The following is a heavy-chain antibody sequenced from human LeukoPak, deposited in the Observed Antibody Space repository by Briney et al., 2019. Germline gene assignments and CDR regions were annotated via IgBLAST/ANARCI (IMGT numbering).Heavy chain of an antibody. D-gene: IGHD4-23*01. V-gene: IGHV3-33*06. J-gene: IGHJ4*02. CDR1: GFTFSNYD. CDR3: AKDADGGKGFDH. CDR2: IWFDGSNK. Sequence: GRSLRLSCAASGFTFSNYDMHWVRQAPGKGLEWVAVIWFDGSNKFYADSVKGRVTISRDNSKSTLYLQMNSLRAEDTAVYYCAKDADGGKGFDHWGQGTLVIVSA.